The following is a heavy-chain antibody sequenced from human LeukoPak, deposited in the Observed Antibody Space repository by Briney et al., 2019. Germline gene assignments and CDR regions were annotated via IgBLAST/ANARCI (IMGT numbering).Heavy chain of an antibody. CDR1: GFTLSSYA. D-gene: IGHD3-16*02. Sequence: GRSLRLSCAASGFTLSSYAVHWVRQAPGKGLEWVAVISYDGSNKYYADSVKGRFTIPRDNSKNTLYLQMNSLRAEDTAVYYCAKDSPSMITFGGVIANPPFDYWGQGTLVTVSS. V-gene: IGHV3-30-3*01. CDR3: AKDSPSMITFGGVIANPPFDY. J-gene: IGHJ4*02. CDR2: ISYDGSNK.